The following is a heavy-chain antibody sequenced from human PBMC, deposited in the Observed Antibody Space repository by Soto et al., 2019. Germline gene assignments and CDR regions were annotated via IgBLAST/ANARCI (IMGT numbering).Heavy chain of an antibody. CDR2: IYYRGNT. V-gene: IGHV4-59*08. Sequence: SETLSLTCTVSGGSIGTYYWSWIRQPPGKGLEWIGYIYYRGNTSYNPSLKSRVTISLDTPKNQFSLKLNSMTAADTAVYYCARHNYGSGSTYFDYWGQGTLVTVSS. J-gene: IGHJ4*02. D-gene: IGHD3-10*01. CDR1: GGSIGTYY. CDR3: ARHNYGSGSTYFDY.